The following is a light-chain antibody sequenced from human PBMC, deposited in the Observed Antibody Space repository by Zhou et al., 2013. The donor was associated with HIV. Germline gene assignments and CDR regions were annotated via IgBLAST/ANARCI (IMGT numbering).Light chain of an antibody. CDR3: TKTIMVPPGT. Sequence: IQMTQSPSSLSASVGERVTVTCRASQDIKNFLAWYQQKPGQVPNLLIYRASYLLSGVPSRFSGSGSGTDFTLSINSLQPEDVATYYCTKTIMVPPGTFGQGTKV. V-gene: IGKV1-27*01. CDR2: RAS. CDR1: QDIKNF. J-gene: IGKJ1*01.